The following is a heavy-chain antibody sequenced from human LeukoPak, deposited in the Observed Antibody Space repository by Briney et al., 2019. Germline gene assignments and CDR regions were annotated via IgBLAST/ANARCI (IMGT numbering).Heavy chain of an antibody. Sequence: SETLSLTCTVSGGSIGSSSYYWGWIRQPPGKGLEWIGSIYYSGSTYYNPSLKSRVTISVDTSKNQFSLKLSSVTAADTAVYYCARDDIAVAGTYYWGQGTLVTVSS. D-gene: IGHD6-19*01. J-gene: IGHJ4*02. CDR3: ARDDIAVAGTYY. CDR2: IYYSGST. V-gene: IGHV4-39*07. CDR1: GGSIGSSSYY.